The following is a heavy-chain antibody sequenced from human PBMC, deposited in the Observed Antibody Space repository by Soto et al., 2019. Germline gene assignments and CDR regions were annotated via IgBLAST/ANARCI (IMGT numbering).Heavy chain of an antibody. CDR1: GGSVSNNNW. CDR2: IHHSGGT. D-gene: IGHD3-3*01. Sequence: QVQLQESGPGLVKPSGTLSLSCAVSGGSVSNNNWWSWVRQSPGNGLEWIGEIHHSGGTAYNPSLESRATLSVDKSKNELSLRLNYVTAADTAVYYCTKLGSGYYTGLYFDYWGQGTLVTVSS. V-gene: IGHV4-4*02. J-gene: IGHJ4*02. CDR3: TKLGSGYYTGLYFDY.